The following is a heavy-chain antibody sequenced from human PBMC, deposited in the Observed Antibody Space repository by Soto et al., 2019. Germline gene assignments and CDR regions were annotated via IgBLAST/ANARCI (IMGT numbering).Heavy chain of an antibody. CDR1: GFTFSGSA. Sequence: PGGSLRLSCAASGFTFSGSAMHWVRQASGKGLEWVGRIRSKANSYATAYAASVKGRFTISRDDSKNTAYLQMNSLKTEDTAVYHCAKDRVGGTFYTPLGFWGQGTLVTVSS. V-gene: IGHV3-73*01. CDR3: AKDRVGGTFYTPLGF. J-gene: IGHJ4*02. D-gene: IGHD6-19*01. CDR2: IRSKANSYAT.